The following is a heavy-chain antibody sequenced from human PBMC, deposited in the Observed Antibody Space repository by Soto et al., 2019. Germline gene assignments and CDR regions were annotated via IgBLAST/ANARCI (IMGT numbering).Heavy chain of an antibody. D-gene: IGHD5-12*01. CDR3: ARGHVNSGYQQIYYYYGMDV. CDR1: GGTFSSYA. V-gene: IGHV1-69*13. CDR2: IIPIFGTA. J-gene: IGHJ6*02. Sequence: SVKVSCKASGGTFSSYAISWVRQAPGQGLEWMGGIIPIFGTANYAQKFQGRVTITADESTSTAYMELSSLRSEDTAVYYCARGHVNSGYQQIYYYYGMDVWGQGTTVTVSS.